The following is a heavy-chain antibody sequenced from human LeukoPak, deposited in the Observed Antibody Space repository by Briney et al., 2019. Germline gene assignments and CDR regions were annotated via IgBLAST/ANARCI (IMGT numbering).Heavy chain of an antibody. CDR3: AGGWVGATTGDI. CDR1: GGSISSYY. V-gene: IGHV4-59*08. D-gene: IGHD1-26*01. CDR2: IYYSGST. Sequence: PSETLSLTCTVSGGSISSYYWSWIRQPPGKGLEWIGYIYYSGSTNYNTSLKSRVTISVDTSKNQFSLKLSSVTAADTAVYYCAGGWVGATTGDIWGQGTMVTVSS. J-gene: IGHJ3*02.